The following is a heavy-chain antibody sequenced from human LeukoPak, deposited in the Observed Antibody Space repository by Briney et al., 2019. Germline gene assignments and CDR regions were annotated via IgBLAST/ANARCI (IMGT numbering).Heavy chain of an antibody. D-gene: IGHD4-11*01. CDR3: AKQYPGMAAGHDAFDI. J-gene: IGHJ3*02. V-gene: IGHV3-20*04. Sequence: GGSLRLSCAASGFTFDDYGMSWVRQAPGKGLEWVSGINWNGGSTGYADSVKGRFTISRDNAKNSLYLQMNSLRAEDTAVYYCAKQYPGMAAGHDAFDIWGQGTMVTVSS. CDR1: GFTFDDYG. CDR2: INWNGGST.